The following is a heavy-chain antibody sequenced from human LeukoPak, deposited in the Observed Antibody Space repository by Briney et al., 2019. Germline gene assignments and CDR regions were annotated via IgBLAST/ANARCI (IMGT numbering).Heavy chain of an antibody. CDR2: IYYSGST. Sequence: SETLSLTCTVSGGSISSYYWSWIRQPPGKGLEWIGYIYYSGSTNYNPSLKSRVTISVDTSKNQFSLKLSSVTAADTAVYCCARGGDYGWYFDLWGRGTLVTVSS. CDR3: ARGGDYGWYFDL. V-gene: IGHV4-59*01. D-gene: IGHD4-17*01. CDR1: GGSISSYY. J-gene: IGHJ2*01.